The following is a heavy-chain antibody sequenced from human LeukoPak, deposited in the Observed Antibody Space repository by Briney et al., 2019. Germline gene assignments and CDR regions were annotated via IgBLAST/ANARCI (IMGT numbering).Heavy chain of an antibody. D-gene: IGHD1-26*01. CDR3: VRVGAASDTSGKGQLPAHFDY. CDR2: IEEEGSEQ. J-gene: IGHJ4*02. CDR1: GFTFSSYW. Sequence: GGSLRLSCAASGFTFSSYWMNWVRQAPGKGLEWVANIEEEGSEQNYVDSVKGRFTISRDNAENSLYLQMDGLRAEDTALYYCVRVGAASDTSGKGQLPAHFDYWGQGTLVAVSS. V-gene: IGHV3-7*01.